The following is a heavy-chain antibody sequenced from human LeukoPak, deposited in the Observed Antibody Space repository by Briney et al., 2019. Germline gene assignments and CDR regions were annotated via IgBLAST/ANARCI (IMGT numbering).Heavy chain of an antibody. CDR2: INPNSGGT. Sequence: ASVKVSCKASGYTFTGYYMHWVRQAPGQVLEWMGWINPNSGGTNYAQKFQGRVTMTRDTSISTAYMELSRLRSDDPAVYYCARGPPRYSGISNWGQGTLVTVSS. J-gene: IGHJ4*02. CDR3: ARGPPRYSGISN. V-gene: IGHV1-2*02. CDR1: GYTFTGYY. D-gene: IGHD5-18*01.